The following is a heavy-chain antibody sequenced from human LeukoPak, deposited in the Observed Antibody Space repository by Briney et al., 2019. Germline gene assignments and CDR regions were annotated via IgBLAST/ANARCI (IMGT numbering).Heavy chain of an antibody. CDR1: GFTFSSYA. V-gene: IGHV3-30-3*01. CDR3: ARDPYYYGSGSYYKNYFDY. CDR2: ISYDGSNK. Sequence: RRSLRLSCAASGFTFSSYAMHWVCQAPGKGLEWVAVISYDGSNKYYADSVKGRFTISRDNSKNTLYLQMNSLRAEDTAVYYCARDPYYYGSGSYYKNYFDYWGQGTLVTVSS. D-gene: IGHD3-10*01. J-gene: IGHJ4*02.